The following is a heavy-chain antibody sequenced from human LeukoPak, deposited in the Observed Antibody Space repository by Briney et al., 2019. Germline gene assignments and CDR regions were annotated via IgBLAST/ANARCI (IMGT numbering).Heavy chain of an antibody. D-gene: IGHD2-2*01. CDR2: ISVSDDST. V-gene: IGHV3-23*01. Sequence: GGSLRLSCVAPGFTSSDLTMNWVRQAPGKGLGWVSGISVSDDSTYYADSVKGRFTVSRDNSNNMLYLQMNSLRAEDTAVYYCAKDRYCSSTNCPYDYWGQGTLVTVSS. CDR3: AKDRYCSSTNCPYDY. J-gene: IGHJ4*02. CDR1: GFTSSDLT.